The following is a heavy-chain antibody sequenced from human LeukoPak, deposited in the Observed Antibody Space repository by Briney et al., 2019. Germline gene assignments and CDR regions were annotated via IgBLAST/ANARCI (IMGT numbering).Heavy chain of an antibody. V-gene: IGHV3-74*01. CDR3: AREAYCSGGSCYSGRAFDI. CDR1: GFTFSSYW. Sequence: GGSLRLSCAASGFTFSSYWMHWVRHAPGKGLVWVSRIKTDGSNTRYADSVKGRFTISRDNAKNTLYLQMNSLRAEDTAVYYCAREAYCSGGSCYSGRAFDIWGQGTRVTVSS. J-gene: IGHJ3*02. D-gene: IGHD2-15*01. CDR2: IKTDGSNT.